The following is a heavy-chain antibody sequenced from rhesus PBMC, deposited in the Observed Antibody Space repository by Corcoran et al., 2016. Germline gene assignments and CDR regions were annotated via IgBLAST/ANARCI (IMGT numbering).Heavy chain of an antibody. J-gene: IGHJ4*01. D-gene: IGHD4-23*01. Sequence: QVQLQESGPGLVKPSETLSLTCAVSGGSISSSNWWSWNHQPPGKGLEWIGYISGSSGCIYYNPSIKSRVTLSVYTSKNQLSLKLSSVTTADTAVYYCARTLYSNYLDYWGQGVLVTVSS. CDR1: GGSISSSNW. V-gene: IGHV4-65*01. CDR2: ISGSSGCI. CDR3: ARTLYSNYLDY.